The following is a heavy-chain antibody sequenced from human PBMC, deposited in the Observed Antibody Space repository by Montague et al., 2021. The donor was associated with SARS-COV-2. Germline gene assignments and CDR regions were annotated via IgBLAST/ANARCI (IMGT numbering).Heavy chain of an antibody. CDR1: GGSISSGNW. Sequence: SETLSLTCAVSGGSISSGNWWSWVRQPPGKGLEWIGEIYHSGSTNYNPSLKSRVTISLDTSKNQFSLNLSSATAADTAVYYCARFFSSWTDWGQGTLVTVSS. CDR3: ARFFSSWTD. D-gene: IGHD6-13*01. V-gene: IGHV4-4*02. J-gene: IGHJ4*02. CDR2: IYHSGST.